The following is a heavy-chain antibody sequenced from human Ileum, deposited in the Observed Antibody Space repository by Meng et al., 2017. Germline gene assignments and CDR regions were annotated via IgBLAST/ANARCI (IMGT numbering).Heavy chain of an antibody. J-gene: IGHJ6*02. Sequence: GESLKISCATSGFSFSSHWMSWVRHTPGKGLEWVANIKQDASEKYYVGSVQGRFTISRDNAKNSVYLEMKSLRDDDTAVYYCARGALKWISGFYYRMDVWGQGTTVTVSS. D-gene: IGHD2-2*03. CDR1: GFSFSSHW. CDR2: IKQDASEK. V-gene: IGHV3-7*01. CDR3: ARGALKWISGFYYRMDV.